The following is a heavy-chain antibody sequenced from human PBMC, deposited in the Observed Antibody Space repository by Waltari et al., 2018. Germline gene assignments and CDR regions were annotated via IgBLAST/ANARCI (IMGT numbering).Heavy chain of an antibody. V-gene: IGHV1-69*12. CDR3: ARRQLGGPLDP. Sequence: QVHLVQSGAEVKKPVSSVKVSCKASGGSFGRYAISWVRLAPGQGLEWMGGLIPIFGTPKYAQNFQDRVTITADESTSTVYLELSSLKSEDTALYYCARRQLGGPLDPWGQGTLVTVSS. J-gene: IGHJ5*02. CDR2: LIPIFGTP. D-gene: IGHD1-1*01. CDR1: GGSFGRYA.